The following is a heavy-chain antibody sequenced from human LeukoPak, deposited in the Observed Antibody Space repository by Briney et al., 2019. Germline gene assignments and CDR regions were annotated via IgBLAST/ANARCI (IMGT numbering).Heavy chain of an antibody. Sequence: SETLSLTCTVSGGSISSNHWSWIRQPPGKGLEWIGYIYYSGSTDYNPSLKSRVTISVDTSKNQFSLKLTSVTAADTAVYYCARGHYYDSSGYYLPFEYWGQGTLVTVSS. J-gene: IGHJ4*02. CDR1: GGSISSNH. CDR3: ARGHYYDSSGYYLPFEY. V-gene: IGHV4-59*08. CDR2: IYYSGST. D-gene: IGHD3-22*01.